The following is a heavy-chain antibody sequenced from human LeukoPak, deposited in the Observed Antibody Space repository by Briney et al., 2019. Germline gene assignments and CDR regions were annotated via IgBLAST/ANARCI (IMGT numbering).Heavy chain of an antibody. CDR3: ARDQASTYYYDSSGYTPH. CDR2: IWYDGSNK. J-gene: IGHJ6*02. V-gene: IGHV3-30*19. Sequence: PGGSLRLSCAASGFTFSSYGMHWVRQAPGKGLEWVAVIWYDGSNKYYADSVKGRFTISRDNSKNTLYLQMNSLRAEDTAVYYCARDQASTYYYDSSGYTPHWGQGTTVTVSS. D-gene: IGHD3-22*01. CDR1: GFTFSSYG.